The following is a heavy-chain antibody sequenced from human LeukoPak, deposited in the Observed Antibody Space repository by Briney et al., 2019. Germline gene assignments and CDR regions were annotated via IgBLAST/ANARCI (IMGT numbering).Heavy chain of an antibody. J-gene: IGHJ4*02. Sequence: GGSLRLSCATSAFTLSTCAMSWVRQAPGKGLGWVSFITGDETYYTDSVKGRFTFSRDTSKNMLYLHMNNLRVEDTALYFCASRPGPGLGPLDFWGQGTLVSVSS. V-gene: IGHV3-23*01. CDR1: AFTLSTCA. D-gene: IGHD1-1*01. CDR3: ASRPGPGLGPLDF. CDR2: ITGDET.